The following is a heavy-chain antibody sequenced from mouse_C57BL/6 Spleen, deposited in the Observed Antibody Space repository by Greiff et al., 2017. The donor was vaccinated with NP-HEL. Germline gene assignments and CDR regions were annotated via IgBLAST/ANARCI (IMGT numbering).Heavy chain of an antibody. V-gene: IGHV6-6*01. D-gene: IGHD1-1*01. CDR2: IRNKANTHAT. CDR3: TRGTTVVARGWYFDV. CDR1: GFTFSDAW. Sequence: EVKLQESGGGLVQPGGSMKLSCAASGFTFSDAWMDWVRQSPEKGLEWVAEIRNKANTHATYYAESVLGWFTISRDDSKSSVYMQMNSLRAEDTGIYYCTRGTTVVARGWYFDVWGTGTTVTVSS. J-gene: IGHJ1*03.